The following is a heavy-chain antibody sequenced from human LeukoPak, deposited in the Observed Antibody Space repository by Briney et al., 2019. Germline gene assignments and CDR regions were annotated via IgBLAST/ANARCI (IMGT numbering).Heavy chain of an antibody. Sequence: SETLSLTCTVSGGSISSYYWSWIRQPPGKRLEWIGYIYYSGSTNYSPSLKSRVTMSEDTSKSQLSLKLSSVTAADTAVYYCARHNTTWYYFDYWGQGALVTVSS. J-gene: IGHJ4*02. CDR2: IYYSGST. D-gene: IGHD6-13*01. V-gene: IGHV4-59*01. CDR1: GGSISSYY. CDR3: ARHNTTWYYFDY.